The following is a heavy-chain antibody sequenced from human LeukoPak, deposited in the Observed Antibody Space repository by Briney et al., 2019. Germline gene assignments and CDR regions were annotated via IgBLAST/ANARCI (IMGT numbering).Heavy chain of an antibody. CDR2: ISAYNGHT. D-gene: IGHD3-22*01. CDR3: ARLYDSSGYYYSWYFDY. J-gene: IGHJ4*02. V-gene: IGHV1-18*01. CDR1: GYTFNSYG. Sequence: GASVKVSCKASGYTFNSYGISWVRQAPGQGLEWMGWISAYNGHTNYAQKLQGRVTMTTDTSTSTAYMELRSLRSDDTAVYYCARLYDSSGYYYSWYFDYWGQGTLVTVSS.